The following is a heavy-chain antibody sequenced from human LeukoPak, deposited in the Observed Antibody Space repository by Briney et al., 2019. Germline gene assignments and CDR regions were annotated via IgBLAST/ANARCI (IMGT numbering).Heavy chain of an antibody. D-gene: IGHD3-16*01. CDR3: AKDLARGGAPGYYYGMDV. CDR1: GFTFSNYA. V-gene: IGHV3-23*01. CDR2: ISGSDGST. J-gene: IGHJ6*02. Sequence: GGSLRLSRAASGFTFSNYAMSWVRQAPGKGLEWVSIISGSDGSTYYADSVKGRFTISRDNSKNTVYLQMNSLRAEDTAVYYCAKDLARGGAPGYYYGMDVWGQGTTVTVSS.